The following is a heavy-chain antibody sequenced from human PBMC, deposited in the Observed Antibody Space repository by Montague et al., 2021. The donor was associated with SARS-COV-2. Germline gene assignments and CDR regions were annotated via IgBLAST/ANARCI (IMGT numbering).Heavy chain of an antibody. J-gene: IGHJ6*03. CDR1: GFSLSTSGMC. D-gene: IGHD6-13*01. CDR2: IDWDDDK. V-gene: IGHV2-70*11. Sequence: PALVKPTQTLTLTCTFSGFSLSTSGMCVSWIRQPPGKALEWLARIDWDDDKYYSTSLKTRLTISKDTSKNRVVLTMTNMDPVDTATYYCARVSSSWSQDYYYYMDVWGKGTTVTVSS. CDR3: ARVSSSWSQDYYYYMDV.